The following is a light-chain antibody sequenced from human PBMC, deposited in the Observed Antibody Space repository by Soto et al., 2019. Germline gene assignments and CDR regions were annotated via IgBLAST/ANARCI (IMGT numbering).Light chain of an antibody. V-gene: IGKV1-27*01. CDR2: AAS. Sequence: DIQMTQSPSSLSASVGDRVTITCRASQDITNYLSWYQQKPGKVPELLIYAASTLQSGVPSRFSGSGSGTDFPLSITSLQHEDVGTYCCQKYNSAPWTFGQGTKVEIK. CDR1: QDITNY. CDR3: QKYNSAPWT. J-gene: IGKJ1*01.